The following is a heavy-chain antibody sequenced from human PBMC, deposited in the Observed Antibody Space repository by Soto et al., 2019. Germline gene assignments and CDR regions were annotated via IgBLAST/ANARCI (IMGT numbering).Heavy chain of an antibody. CDR2: ISAYNGNT. D-gene: IGHD2-2*01. Sequence: ASVKVSCKASGYTFTSYGISWVRQAPGQGLEWMGWISAYNGNTNYAQKLQGRVTMTTDTSTSTAYMELRSLRSDDTAVYYCARGAYCSSTSCYVDFDYWGQGTLVTVSS. V-gene: IGHV1-18*01. CDR1: GYTFTSYG. CDR3: ARGAYCSSTSCYVDFDY. J-gene: IGHJ4*02.